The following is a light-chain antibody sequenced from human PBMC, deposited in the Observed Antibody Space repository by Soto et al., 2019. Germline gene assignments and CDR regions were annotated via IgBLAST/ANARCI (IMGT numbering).Light chain of an antibody. Sequence: IQTTQSPSSPSAPVGYRVSINCGGSLPISNYLAWYQQKAGKIPNLLIYAASTLQAGVPSRFSGSGSGTDFTLTSSSLQTEDVAAYYCKKYNSAPLTFGGWTKVDIK. CDR1: LPISNY. V-gene: IGKV1-27*01. CDR3: KKYNSAPLT. CDR2: AAS. J-gene: IGKJ4*01.